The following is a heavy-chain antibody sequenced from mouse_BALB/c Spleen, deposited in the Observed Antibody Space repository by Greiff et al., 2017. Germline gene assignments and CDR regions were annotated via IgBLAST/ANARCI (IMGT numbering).Heavy chain of an antibody. CDR2: IWAGGST. V-gene: IGHV2-9*02. Sequence: QLQESGPGLVAPSQSLSITCTVSGFSLTSYGVHWVRQPPGKGLEWLGVIWAGGSTNYNSALMSRLSISKDNYKSQDFLKMNSLQTDDTAMYYCARDYYESLDYWGQGTTLTVSS. CDR1: GFSLTSYG. CDR3: ARDYYESLDY. J-gene: IGHJ2*01. D-gene: IGHD1-1*01.